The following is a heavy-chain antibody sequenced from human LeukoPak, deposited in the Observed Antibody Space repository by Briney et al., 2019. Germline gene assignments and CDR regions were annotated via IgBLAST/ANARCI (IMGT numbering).Heavy chain of an antibody. CDR2: ISDDGSNE. CDR3: ARGYYYDSSGSVAPFDY. J-gene: IGHJ4*02. CDR1: GFTFSSYA. V-gene: IGHV3-30-3*01. Sequence: GRSLRLSCAASGFTFSSYAMHWVRQAPGKRLEWVAIISDDGSNEYYADSVKGRFTISRDNSKDTLYLQMNSLRAEDTAVYYCARGYYYDSSGSVAPFDYWGQGTLVTVSS. D-gene: IGHD3-22*01.